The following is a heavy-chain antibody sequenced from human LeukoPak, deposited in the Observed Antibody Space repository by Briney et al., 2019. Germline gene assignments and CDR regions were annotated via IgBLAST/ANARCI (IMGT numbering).Heavy chain of an antibody. CDR1: GGSISSYY. Sequence: SETLSLTCTVSGGSISSYYGSWIRQPPGRGLEWIGNIYYSGSTNYNPSLKSRVTISVDTSKNQFSLKLSSVTAADTAVYYCARLVYYYDSSGYYYYFDYWGQGTLVTVSS. J-gene: IGHJ4*02. V-gene: IGHV4-59*08. CDR2: IYYSGST. CDR3: ARLVYYYDSSGYYYYFDY. D-gene: IGHD3-22*01.